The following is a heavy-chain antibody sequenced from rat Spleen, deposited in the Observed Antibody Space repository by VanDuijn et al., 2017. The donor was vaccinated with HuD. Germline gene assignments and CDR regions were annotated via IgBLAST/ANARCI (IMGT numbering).Heavy chain of an antibody. CDR1: GYSITSNY. D-gene: IGHD4-3*01. Sequence: EVQLQESGPGLVKPSQSLSLTCSVTGYSITSNYWGWNRKFPGNQMEWMGYISKNGTTSYNPSLKSRISITRDTSKNQFFLQLSSLTTEDTATYYWAREGMRGTGTYLDYWGQGVLVTVSS. J-gene: IGHJ2*01. CDR3: AREGMRGTGTYLDY. V-gene: IGHV3-1*01. CDR2: ISKNGTT.